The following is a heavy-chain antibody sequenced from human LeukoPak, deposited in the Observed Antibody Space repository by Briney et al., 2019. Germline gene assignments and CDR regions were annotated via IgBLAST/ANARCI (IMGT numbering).Heavy chain of an antibody. Sequence: GGSLRLSCAGSEFTFSSTWMSWVRQAPGKGLEWVANIKKDGSEKSYVDSVKGRFTISRDNAKNSLYLQMNSLRADDTAVYYCARDPGFDYSPWGQGTLVTVSS. J-gene: IGHJ4*02. CDR3: ARDPGFDYSP. CDR2: IKKDGSEK. CDR1: EFTFSSTW. D-gene: IGHD4-11*01. V-gene: IGHV3-7*01.